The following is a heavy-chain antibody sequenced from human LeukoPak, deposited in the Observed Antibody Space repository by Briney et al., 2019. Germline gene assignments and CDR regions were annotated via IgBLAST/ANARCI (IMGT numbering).Heavy chain of an antibody. J-gene: IGHJ6*02. Sequence: GASVKVSCKASGYTFTGYYMHWVRQASGQGLEWMGRINPNSGGTNYAQKFQGRVTMTRDTSISTAYMELSRLRSDDTAVYYCARGGYDFVYYYYGMDVWGQGTTVTVSS. V-gene: IGHV1-2*06. CDR2: INPNSGGT. D-gene: IGHD3-3*01. CDR1: GYTFTGYY. CDR3: ARGGYDFVYYYYGMDV.